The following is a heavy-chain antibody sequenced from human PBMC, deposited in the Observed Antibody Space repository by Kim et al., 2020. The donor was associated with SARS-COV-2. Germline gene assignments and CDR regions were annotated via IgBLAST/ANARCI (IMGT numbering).Heavy chain of an antibody. J-gene: IGHJ6*02. D-gene: IGHD3-3*01. Sequence: SETLSLTCTVSGGSISSSSYYWGWIRQPPGKGLEWIGSIYYSGSTYYNPSLKSRVTISVDTSKNQFSLKLSSVTAAHTAVYYCARQDFWSGYRGGMDVWGQGTTVTVSS. CDR3: ARQDFWSGYRGGMDV. CDR2: IYYSGST. CDR1: GGSISSSSYY. V-gene: IGHV4-39*01.